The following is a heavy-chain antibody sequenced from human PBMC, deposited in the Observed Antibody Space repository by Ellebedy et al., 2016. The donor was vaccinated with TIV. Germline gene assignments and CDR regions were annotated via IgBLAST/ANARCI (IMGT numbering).Heavy chain of an antibody. CDR2: ISDSGSMI. D-gene: IGHD6-19*01. Sequence: GGSLRLSXPASGFSSSDYYMSWIRHAPGKGLEWVSYISDSGSMIHYADSVKGRFTISRDNSKNSLYLQMNNLRAEDTAVYYCARISSGRSFYGMDVWGQGTTVTVSS. V-gene: IGHV3-11*01. CDR1: GFSSSDYY. J-gene: IGHJ6*02. CDR3: ARISSGRSFYGMDV.